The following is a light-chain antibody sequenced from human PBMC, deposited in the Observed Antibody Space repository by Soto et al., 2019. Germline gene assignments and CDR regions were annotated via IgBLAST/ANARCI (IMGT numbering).Light chain of an antibody. V-gene: IGKV2-28*01. CDR2: LGS. Sequence: VMTQSPLSLPVTPGEAASISCRSSQSLLHSDEYYYLDWYLQKPGQSPQLLIYLGSNRASGVPERFSGSGSGTDFTLKISRVEAEDVGVYYCMQALQSPRTFGQGTKVEI. CDR3: MQALQSPRT. CDR1: QSLLHSDEYYY. J-gene: IGKJ1*01.